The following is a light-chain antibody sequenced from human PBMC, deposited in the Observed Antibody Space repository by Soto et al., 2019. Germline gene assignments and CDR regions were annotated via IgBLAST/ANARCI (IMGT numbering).Light chain of an antibody. Sequence: EIVMTQSPGTLSGSPGERATPSCRASQNVVSNVAWYQQRPGQPPRLLISGASTRATGVSARFSASGSGTDFTLTITSLQSEDFAVYYCQQYNLWPPITFGQGTRLEIK. CDR2: GAS. CDR1: QNVVSN. J-gene: IGKJ5*01. V-gene: IGKV3-15*01. CDR3: QQYNLWPPIT.